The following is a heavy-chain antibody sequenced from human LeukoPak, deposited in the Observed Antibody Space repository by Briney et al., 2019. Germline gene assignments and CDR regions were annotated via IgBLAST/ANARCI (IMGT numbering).Heavy chain of an antibody. CDR1: GYTFTDYY. V-gene: IGHV1-2*06. CDR3: AREGGATTGFDY. CDR2: INPTSGGT. D-gene: IGHD3-16*01. J-gene: IGHJ4*02. Sequence: ASVKVSCKASGYTFTDYYMLWVRQAPGQGLEWMGRINPTSGGTNYAQKFQSSVTMTRDTSISTAYMELSRLRSDNTAVYYCAREGGATTGFDYWGQGTLVTVSS.